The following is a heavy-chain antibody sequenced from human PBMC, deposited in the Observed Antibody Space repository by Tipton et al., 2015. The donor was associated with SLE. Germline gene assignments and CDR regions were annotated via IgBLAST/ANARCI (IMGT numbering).Heavy chain of an antibody. V-gene: IGHV4-38-2*01. J-gene: IGHJ4*02. Sequence: LRLSCAVSGYSISSGYYWGWIRQPPGKGLEWIGSIYHSGSTYYNPSLKSRVTISVDTSKTQFSLKLSSVTAADTAVYYCARVYSSGWCAHWGQGTLVTVSS. D-gene: IGHD6-19*01. CDR2: IYHSGST. CDR1: GYSISSGYY. CDR3: ARVYSSGWCAH.